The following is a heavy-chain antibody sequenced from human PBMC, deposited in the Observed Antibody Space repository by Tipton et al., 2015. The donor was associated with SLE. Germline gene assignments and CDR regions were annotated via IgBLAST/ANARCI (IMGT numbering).Heavy chain of an antibody. J-gene: IGHJ6*03. CDR2: IYSGGSST. V-gene: IGHV3-23*03. Sequence: SLRLSCAASGFTFSSYAMSWVRQAPGKGLEWVSVIYSGGSSTYYADSVKGRFTISRDNSKNTLYLQMNSLRAEDTAVYYCAKECLLAAAGTHYMDVWGKGTTVTVSS. CDR1: GFTFSSYA. D-gene: IGHD6-13*01. CDR3: AKECLLAAAGTHYMDV.